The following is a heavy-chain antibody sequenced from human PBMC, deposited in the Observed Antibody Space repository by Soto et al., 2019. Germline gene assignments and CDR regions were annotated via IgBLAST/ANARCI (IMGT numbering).Heavy chain of an antibody. CDR2: ISYDGSNK. J-gene: IGHJ3*02. V-gene: IGHV3-30-3*01. Sequence: QVQLVESGEGVVQPGRSLRLSCAASGFTFSSYALHWVRQAPGKGLEWVAVISYDGSNKYYADSVKGRFTLSRDNSKNTLYLEMNSLRAEDTAVYYCARGWLGTGPTIDDDAFDIWGQGTMVTVSS. D-gene: IGHD1-7*01. CDR3: ARGWLGTGPTIDDDAFDI. CDR1: GFTFSSYA.